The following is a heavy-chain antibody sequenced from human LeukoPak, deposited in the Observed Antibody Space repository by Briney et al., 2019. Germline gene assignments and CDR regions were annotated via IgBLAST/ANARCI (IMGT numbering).Heavy chain of an antibody. CDR3: AVRQGGSYTGESDY. CDR2: MKSDGSST. V-gene: IGHV3-74*01. D-gene: IGHD3-10*01. CDR1: GFTFSSYW. Sequence: GGSLRLSCAAPGFTFSSYWMHWVRQAPGKGLMWVSRMKSDGSSTSYADSVKGRFTISRDNAKNTLYLQMNSLRAEDTAVYYCAVRQGGSYTGESDYWGQGTLVTVSS. J-gene: IGHJ4*02.